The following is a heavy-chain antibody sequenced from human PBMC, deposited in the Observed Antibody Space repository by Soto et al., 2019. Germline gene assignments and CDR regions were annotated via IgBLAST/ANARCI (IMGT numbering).Heavy chain of an antibody. D-gene: IGHD6-19*01. CDR1: GFTFSYYG. J-gene: IGHJ4*02. CDR2: ISYDGSNK. CDR3: ATGSGGSSGWYNFDC. V-gene: IGHV3-30*03. Sequence: QVQVVESGGGVVQPGRSLRLSCAASGFTFSYYGMHWVRQAPGKGLEWVAVISYDGSNKHYADSVKGRFTISRDNSKNTLSLQMNSLRAEDTAVYYCATGSGGSSGWYNFDCWGQGTLVTVSS.